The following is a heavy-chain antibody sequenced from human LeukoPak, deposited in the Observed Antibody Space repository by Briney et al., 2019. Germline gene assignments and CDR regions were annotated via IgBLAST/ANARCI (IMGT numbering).Heavy chain of an antibody. CDR2: INTNTGNP. CDR3: ARQVEAGTTGPFGY. Sequence: ASVKVSCKASGYNFISYDIHWVRQATGQGLEWMGWINTNTGNPTYAQGFTGRFVFSLDTSVSTAYLQISSLKAEDTAVYYCARQVEAGTTGPFGYWGQGTLVTVSS. J-gene: IGHJ4*02. V-gene: IGHV7-4-1*02. D-gene: IGHD1-1*01. CDR1: GYNFISYD.